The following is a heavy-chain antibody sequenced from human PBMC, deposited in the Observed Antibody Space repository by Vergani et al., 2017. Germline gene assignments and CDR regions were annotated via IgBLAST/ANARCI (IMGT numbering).Heavy chain of an antibody. Sequence: QVQLVQSGAEVKKPGASVKVSCKASGYTYTGYYMHWVRQAPGQGLEWMGWINPNRGGTNYAQKFQGWVTMTRETSISTANMGLSRLRSDDTAVYYCARGGPGYSSHSGWFDPWGQGTLVTVSS. J-gene: IGHJ5*02. V-gene: IGHV1-2*04. CDR3: ARGGPGYSSHSGWFDP. D-gene: IGHD6-13*01. CDR1: GYTYTGYY. CDR2: INPNRGGT.